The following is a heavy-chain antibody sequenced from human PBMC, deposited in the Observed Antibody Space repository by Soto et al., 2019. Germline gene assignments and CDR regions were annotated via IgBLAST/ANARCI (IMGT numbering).Heavy chain of an antibody. Sequence: EVQLLESGGGLVQPGGSLRLSCAASGFTFNSYAMSWVRQAPGKGLEWVSAISGSGDSTYYADSVKGRFTTSRDNSKNTLYLQMNSLSAEDTAVYYCANLGVGKWLQFSVRFDWFDPWGQGTLVTVSS. V-gene: IGHV3-23*01. CDR3: ANLGVGKWLQFSVRFDWFDP. J-gene: IGHJ5*02. D-gene: IGHD5-12*01. CDR2: ISGSGDST. CDR1: GFTFNSYA.